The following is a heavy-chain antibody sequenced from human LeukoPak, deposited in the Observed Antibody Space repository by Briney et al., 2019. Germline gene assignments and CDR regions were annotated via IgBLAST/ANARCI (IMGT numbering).Heavy chain of an antibody. V-gene: IGHV1-2*02. CDR1: GYTFTGYY. Sequence: ASVKVSCKASGYTFTGYYMRWVRQAPGQGLEWMGWINPNSGGTNYAQKFQGRVTMTRDTSISTAYMELSRLRSDDTAVYYWPRDARGGYYYDSSGYYVYWGQGTLVTVSS. J-gene: IGHJ4*02. CDR3: PRDARGGYYYDSSGYYVY. D-gene: IGHD3-22*01. CDR2: INPNSGGT.